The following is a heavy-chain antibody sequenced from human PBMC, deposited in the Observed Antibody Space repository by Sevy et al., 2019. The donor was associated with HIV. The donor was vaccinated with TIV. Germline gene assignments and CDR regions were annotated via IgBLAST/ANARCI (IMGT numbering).Heavy chain of an antibody. D-gene: IGHD2-2*01. V-gene: IGHV3-30*02. J-gene: IGHJ6*02. CDR1: GFTFSSYG. CDR2: IRYDGSNK. CDR3: ARDCSSTSCLWGMDV. Sequence: GGSLRLSCAASGFTFSSYGMHWVRQAPGKGLEWVAFIRYDGSNKYYADSVKGRFTISRDNSKNTLYLQMNSLRAEDSAVYYCARDCSSTSCLWGMDVWGQGTTVTVSS.